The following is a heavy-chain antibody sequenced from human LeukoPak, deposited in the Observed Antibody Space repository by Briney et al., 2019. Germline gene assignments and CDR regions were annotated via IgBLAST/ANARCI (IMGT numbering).Heavy chain of an antibody. D-gene: IGHD6-13*01. CDR2: IYPRDGST. Sequence: ASVKVSCKASGYTFTSNYIHWVRQAPGQGLEWMGMIYPRDGSTSYAQKFQGRVTISRDTSANTAYMEVSSLRSEDTAVYYCARGAAEGLDRWGQGALVTVSS. CDR1: GYTFTSNY. J-gene: IGHJ5*02. CDR3: ARGAAEGLDR. V-gene: IGHV1-46*01.